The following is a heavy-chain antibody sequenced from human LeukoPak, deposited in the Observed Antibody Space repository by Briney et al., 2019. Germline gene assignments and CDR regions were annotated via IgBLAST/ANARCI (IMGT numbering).Heavy chain of an antibody. V-gene: IGHV1-2*04. CDR1: GYTFTGYY. CDR3: AREPIAVAPYGMDV. D-gene: IGHD6-19*01. J-gene: IGHJ6*02. CDR2: INPNSGGT. Sequence: ASVKVSCKASGYTFTGYYMHWVRQAPGQGLEWMGWINPNSGGTNYAQKFQGWVTMTRDTSISTAYMELSRLRSDDTAVYYCAREPIAVAPYGMDVWGQGTTVTVSS.